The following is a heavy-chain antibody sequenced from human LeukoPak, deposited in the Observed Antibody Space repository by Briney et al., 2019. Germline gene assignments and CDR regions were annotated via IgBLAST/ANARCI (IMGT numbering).Heavy chain of an antibody. Sequence: PGGSLRLSCAASGFTFSSYAMSWVRQAPGKGLEWVSTISGSGGSTYYADSVKGRFTISRDNSKNKLYLQMNSLRAEDTAVYYCAKSIRGSSASFDYWGQGTLVTVSS. J-gene: IGHJ4*02. D-gene: IGHD3-10*01. CDR1: GFTFSSYA. CDR3: AKSIRGSSASFDY. CDR2: ISGSGGST. V-gene: IGHV3-23*01.